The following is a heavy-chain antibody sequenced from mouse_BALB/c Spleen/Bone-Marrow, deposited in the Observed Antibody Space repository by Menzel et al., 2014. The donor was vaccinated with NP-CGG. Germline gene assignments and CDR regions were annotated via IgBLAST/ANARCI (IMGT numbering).Heavy chain of an antibody. V-gene: IGHV1-7*01. D-gene: IGHD1-1*01. CDR3: ARQITTVDYAMDY. Sequence: QVQLKESGAELAKPGASVKMSCKASGYTLTSYWMHWVKQRPGQGLEWIGYINPSTGYTEYNQKFKDKATLTADKSPSTAYVQLSSLTSEDSAVYYCARQITTVDYAMDYWGQGTSVTVSS. J-gene: IGHJ4*01. CDR1: GYTLTSYW. CDR2: INPSTGYT.